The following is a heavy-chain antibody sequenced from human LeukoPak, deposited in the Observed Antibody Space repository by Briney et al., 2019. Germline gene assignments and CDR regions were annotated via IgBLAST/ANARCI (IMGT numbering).Heavy chain of an antibody. V-gene: IGHV3-7*01. J-gene: IGHJ4*02. CDR2: MKEDGSEK. Sequence: GGSLRLSCAASGFTFSNYWMCWVRQAPGKGLEWVANMKEDGSEKNYVDSVKGRFTISRDNAQDSLYLQMNSLRAEDTAVYYCARDRGYSNFDYWGQGTLVTVSS. CDR3: ARDRGYSNFDY. CDR1: GFTFSNYW. D-gene: IGHD4-11*01.